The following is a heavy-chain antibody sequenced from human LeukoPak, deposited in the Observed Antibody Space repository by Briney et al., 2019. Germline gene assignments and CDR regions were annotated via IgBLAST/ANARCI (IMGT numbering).Heavy chain of an antibody. D-gene: IGHD6-13*01. CDR3: ARGIAAAGTGNWFDP. J-gene: IGHJ5*02. V-gene: IGHV1-69*04. Sequence: ASVKVSCKASGGTFSSYAISWVRQAPGQGLEWMGRIIPILGIANYAQKFQSRVTITADKSTSTAYMELSSLRSEDTAVYYCARGIAAAGTGNWFDPWGQGTLVTVSS. CDR2: IIPILGIA. CDR1: GGTFSSYA.